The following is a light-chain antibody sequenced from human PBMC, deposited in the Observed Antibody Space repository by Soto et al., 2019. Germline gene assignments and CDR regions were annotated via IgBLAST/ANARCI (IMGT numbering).Light chain of an antibody. V-gene: IGLV2-14*01. CDR2: DVS. CDR1: SSYVGGYNY. J-gene: IGLJ2*01. CDR3: SSYTSSSTTV. Sequence: QSVLTQPASVSGSPGQSITISCTGTSSYVGGYNYVSWYQQHPGKAPKLMIYDVSNRPSGVSNRFSGSKSGNTASLTISGLQAEDEADYYCSSYTSSSTTVFGGGTKVTVL.